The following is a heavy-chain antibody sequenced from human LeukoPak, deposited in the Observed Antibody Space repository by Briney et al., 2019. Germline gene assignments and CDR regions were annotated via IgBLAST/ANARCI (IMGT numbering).Heavy chain of an antibody. CDR2: IKQDGSEK. CDR1: GFTFSSYW. D-gene: IGHD5-18*01. Sequence: GGSLRLSCAASGFTFSSYWMSWVRQAPGKGLEWVANIKQDGSEKYYVDSVKGRFTISRDNSKNTLYLQMNSLRAEDTAVYYCARDSFDTAMVRSLTYYYYYMDVWGKGTTVTVSS. CDR3: ARDSFDTAMVRSLTYYYYYMDV. J-gene: IGHJ6*03. V-gene: IGHV3-7*03.